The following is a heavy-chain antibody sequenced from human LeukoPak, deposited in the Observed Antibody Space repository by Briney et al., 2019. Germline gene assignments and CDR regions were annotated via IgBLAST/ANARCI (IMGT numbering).Heavy chain of an antibody. CDR1: GFTFSDYY. D-gene: IGHD3-22*01. CDR3: ARAYYYDSSGYYGPGY. J-gene: IGHJ4*02. Sequence: PGGSLRLSCAASGFTFSDYYMSWICQAPGKGLEWVSYISSSGSTIYYADSVKGRFTISRDNAKNSLYLQMNSLRAEDTAVYYCARAYYYDSSGYYGPGYWGQGTLVTVSS. V-gene: IGHV3-11*04. CDR2: ISSSGSTI.